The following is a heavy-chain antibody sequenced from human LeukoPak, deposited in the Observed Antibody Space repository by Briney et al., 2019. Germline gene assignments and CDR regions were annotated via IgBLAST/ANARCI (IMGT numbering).Heavy chain of an antibody. J-gene: IGHJ3*02. V-gene: IGHV4-59*01. D-gene: IGHD1-26*01. CDR2: IYYSGST. CDR3: ARDGGSYVGGAFDI. CDR1: GGSISSYY. Sequence: SETLSLTCTVSGGSISSYYWSWIRQPPGKGLEWIGYIYYSGSTNYNPSLKSQVTISVDTSKNQFSLKLSSVTAADTAVYYCARDGGSYVGGAFDIWGQGTMVTVSS.